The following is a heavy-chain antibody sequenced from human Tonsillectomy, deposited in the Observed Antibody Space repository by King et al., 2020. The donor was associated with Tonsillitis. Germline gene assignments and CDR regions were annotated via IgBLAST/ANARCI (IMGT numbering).Heavy chain of an antibody. V-gene: IGHV4-31*03. J-gene: IGHJ4*01. CDR3: ARVPRASSWYFDY. D-gene: IGHD6-13*01. CDR2: IYLSGST. Sequence: VQLQESGPGLVKPSQTLSLTCTVSGGSISSGGYFWGWIRQHPGKGLQWIGYIYLSGSTYYNPSLKSRLSISVDTSKNQFSLKLTSVTAADTAVYYCARVPRASSWYFDYWGHGTLVTVSS. CDR1: GGSISSGGYF.